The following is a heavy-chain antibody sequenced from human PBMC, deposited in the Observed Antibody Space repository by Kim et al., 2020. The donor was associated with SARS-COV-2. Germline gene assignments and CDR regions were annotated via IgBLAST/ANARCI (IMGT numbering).Heavy chain of an antibody. V-gene: IGHV3-33*01. CDR2: IWYDGSNK. Sequence: GGSLRLSCAASGFTFSSYGMHWVRQAPGKGLEWVAVIWYDGSNKYYADSVKGRFTISRDNSKNTLYLQMNSLRAEDTAVYYCARGVREPYGSGSYYFDYWGQGTLVTVSS. J-gene: IGHJ4*02. CDR1: GFTFSSYG. CDR3: ARGVREPYGSGSYYFDY. D-gene: IGHD3-10*01.